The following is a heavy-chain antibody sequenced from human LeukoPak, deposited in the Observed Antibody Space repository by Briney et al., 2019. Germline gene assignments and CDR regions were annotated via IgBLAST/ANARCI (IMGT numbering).Heavy chain of an antibody. J-gene: IGHJ4*02. CDR2: IYYSGST. CDR3: ARRAHWMSGYVG. D-gene: IGHD3-3*01. CDR1: GGSISSYY. Sequence: PSETLSLTCTVSGGSISSYYWSWIRQPPGKGLEWIGYIYYSGSTYYNPSLKSRVTISVDTSKNQFSLKLSSVTAADTAVYYCARRAHWMSGYVGWGQGTLVTVSS. V-gene: IGHV4-59*08.